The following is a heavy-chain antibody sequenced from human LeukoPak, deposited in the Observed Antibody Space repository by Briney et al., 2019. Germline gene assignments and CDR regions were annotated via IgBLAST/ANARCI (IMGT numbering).Heavy chain of an antibody. D-gene: IGHD4-17*01. CDR2: INHSGDI. Sequence: SETLSLTCAVYGGSFSDYYWNWIRQPPGKGLEWIGEINHSGDINYNSSLKSRVTMSLDRSMNQFSLRLSSGTAADTAIYYCATHYDYGSPFKYWSQGALVTVSS. CDR3: ATHYDYGSPFKY. V-gene: IGHV4-34*01. J-gene: IGHJ4*02. CDR1: GGSFSDYY.